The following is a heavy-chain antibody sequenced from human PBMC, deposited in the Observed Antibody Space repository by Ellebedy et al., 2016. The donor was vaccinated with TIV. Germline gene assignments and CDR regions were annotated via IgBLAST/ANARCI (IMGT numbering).Heavy chain of an antibody. CDR3: ARRGYDPFDH. CDR1: GGSISTYY. J-gene: IGHJ4*02. CDR2: IYYSGST. D-gene: IGHD5-12*01. V-gene: IGHV4-59*08. Sequence: SETLSLTCTVSGGSISTYYWSWIRQPPGKGLEWIGYIYYSGSTNYNPSLKSRVTISVDTSKNQFSLKLSSVTAADTAVYYCARRGYDPFDHWGQGTLVTVSS.